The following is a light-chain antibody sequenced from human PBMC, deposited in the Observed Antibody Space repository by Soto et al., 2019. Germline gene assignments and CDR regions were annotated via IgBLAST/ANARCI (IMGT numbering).Light chain of an antibody. Sequence: QSVLTQPPSVSGAPGQRVTISCTGSSSNIGAVYDVHWYQHLPGTAPKLLIYGNSNRPSGVPDRFSGSKSGTSASLAITGLQAEDEADYYCQSYDSSLSGSVFGGETKLTVL. CDR3: QSYDSSLSGSV. V-gene: IGLV1-40*01. J-gene: IGLJ2*01. CDR2: GNS. CDR1: SSNIGAVYD.